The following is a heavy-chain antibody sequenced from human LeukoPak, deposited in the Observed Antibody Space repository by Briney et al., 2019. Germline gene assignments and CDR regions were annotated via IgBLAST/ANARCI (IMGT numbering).Heavy chain of an antibody. CDR3: ARAPKGKSYGMDV. CDR1: GFTFSSDA. V-gene: IGHV3-30-3*01. CDR2: ISHDGNNQ. Sequence: PGGSLRLSCAASGFTFSSDAMHWVRQAPGKGLEWVAVISHDGNNQYYVDSVKGRFSISRDNSRSTLYLQMNSLRAEDTAVYYCARAPKGKSYGMDVWGQGTTVTVSS. J-gene: IGHJ6*02.